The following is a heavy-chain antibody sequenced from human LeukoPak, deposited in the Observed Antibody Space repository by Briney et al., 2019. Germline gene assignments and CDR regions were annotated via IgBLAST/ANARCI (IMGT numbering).Heavy chain of an antibody. CDR2: IWSDGSSK. J-gene: IGHJ4*02. V-gene: IGHV3-33*08. Sequence: PGGSLRLSCSASGFTFSSFAMHWVRQAPGKGLEWLALIWSDGSSKNYTDSVEGRFTISRDNSKNTLFLQMNSLRAEDTAVYYRAGGFYRVRHDQSTYYFVHWGQGTLVTVSS. CDR1: GFTFSSFA. D-gene: IGHD3-16*02. CDR3: AGGFYRVRHDQSTYYFVH.